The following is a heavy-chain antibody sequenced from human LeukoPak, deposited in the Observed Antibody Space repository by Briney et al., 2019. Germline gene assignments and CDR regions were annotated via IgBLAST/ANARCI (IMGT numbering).Heavy chain of an antibody. D-gene: IGHD3-22*01. CDR3: ARGGGQYYDSSGYGDAFDI. CDR2: IYYSGST. J-gene: IGHJ3*02. Sequence: SETLSLTCTVSGGSISSYYWSWIRQPPGKGLEWIGYIYYSGSTNYNPSLKSRVTISVDTSKNQFSLKLSSVTAADTAVYYCARGGGQYYDSSGYGDAFDIWGQGTMVTVSS. V-gene: IGHV4-59*01. CDR1: GGSISSYY.